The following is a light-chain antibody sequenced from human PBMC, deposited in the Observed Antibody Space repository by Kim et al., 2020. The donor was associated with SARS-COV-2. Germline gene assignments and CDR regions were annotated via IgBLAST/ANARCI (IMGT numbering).Light chain of an antibody. CDR1: QDIKNH. Sequence: ASVGDRVTITCQASQDIKNHLNWYQHKPGKAPNVLIYDASNLETGVPSRFTGGGSGTDFTFTINSLQPEDIATYYCQQYDDPPLTFGGGTRVEI. J-gene: IGKJ4*01. V-gene: IGKV1-33*01. CDR2: DAS. CDR3: QQYDDPPLT.